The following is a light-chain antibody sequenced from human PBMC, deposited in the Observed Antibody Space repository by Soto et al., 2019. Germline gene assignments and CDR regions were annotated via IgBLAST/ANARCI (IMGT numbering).Light chain of an antibody. CDR1: SSDVGGYNY. V-gene: IGLV2-14*01. CDR3: DSYTSGSSYV. J-gene: IGLJ1*01. Sequence: QSALTQPASVSGSPGQSITISCTGTSSDVGGYNYVSWYQQHPGKAPKLMIYDVSYRPSGVADRFSGSKSGNTASQTISGLQSEDEADYYCDSYTSGSSYVFGTGSKVTVL. CDR2: DVS.